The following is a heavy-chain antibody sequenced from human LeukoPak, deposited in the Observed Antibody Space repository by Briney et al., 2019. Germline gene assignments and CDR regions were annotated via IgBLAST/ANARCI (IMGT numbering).Heavy chain of an antibody. CDR3: ARSGTPYAFDI. V-gene: IGHV3-7*05. J-gene: IGHJ3*02. CDR2: IKPDGSEK. Sequence: GGSLRLSCAASGFTFDDYGMSWVRQAPGKGLEWVAIIKPDGSEKYYVDSVKGRFTISRDNAKNSLYLQLSSLRAEDTAIYYCARSGTPYAFDIWGQGTMVTVSS. CDR1: GFTFDDYG.